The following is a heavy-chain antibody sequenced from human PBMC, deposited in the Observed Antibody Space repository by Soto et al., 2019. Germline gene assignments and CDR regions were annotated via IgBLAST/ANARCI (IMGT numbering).Heavy chain of an antibody. CDR2: VYYSGTT. D-gene: IGHD4-17*01. CDR3: ARTTAVPNTLRSRYFFDH. Sequence: PSETLSLTCSVSGGSVSDKTYYWSWMRQPPGKRLEWIGYVYYSGTTNYNPSLKSRVTISVDLSKNRFSLRLSSVTTADTALYYCARTTAVPNTLRSRYFFDHWVQGTRVSVSP. CDR1: GGSVSDKTYY. V-gene: IGHV4-61*01. J-gene: IGHJ4*02.